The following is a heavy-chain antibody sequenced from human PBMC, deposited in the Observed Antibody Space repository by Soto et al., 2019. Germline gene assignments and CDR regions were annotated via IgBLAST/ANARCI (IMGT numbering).Heavy chain of an antibody. V-gene: IGHV4-59*12. CDR3: ATGRISRGLDV. J-gene: IGHJ6*02. CDR2: IYSRGTT. Sequence: PSETLSLTCSVSGGTISSYYWSWIRQPPGKGLEWIGYIYSRGTTSYNPSLKSRATILVDTSKNQFSLRLTSVTATDTAVYYCATGRISRGLDVWGQGTTVT. CDR1: GGTISSYY.